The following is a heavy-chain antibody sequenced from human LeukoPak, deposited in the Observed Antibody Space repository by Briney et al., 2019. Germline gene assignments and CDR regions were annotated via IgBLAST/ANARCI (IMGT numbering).Heavy chain of an antibody. CDR2: ISGSGGST. Sequence: PGGSLRLSCAASGFIVSNTYMTWVRQTPGKGLEWVSGISGSGGSTDYADSVKGRFTISRDNPKNTLYLQLNSLRAEDTAIYFCAKEPEGAMYYLDYWGQGTLVTVSS. J-gene: IGHJ4*02. V-gene: IGHV3-23*01. CDR1: GFIVSNTY. CDR3: AKEPEGAMYYLDY. D-gene: IGHD1-26*01.